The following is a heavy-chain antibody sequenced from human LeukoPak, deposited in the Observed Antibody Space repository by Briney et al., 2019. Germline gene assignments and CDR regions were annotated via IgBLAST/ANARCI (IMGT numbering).Heavy chain of an antibody. Sequence: GASVKVSCKASGYTFTGYYMHWVRQAPGQGREWMGWINPNSGGTNYAQKFQGRVTMTRDTSISTAYMELSRLRSDDTAVYYCARAMVTFNWANYYYYGMDVWGQGTTVTVSS. J-gene: IGHJ6*02. CDR3: ARAMVTFNWANYYYYGMDV. D-gene: IGHD5-18*01. CDR2: INPNSGGT. V-gene: IGHV1-2*02. CDR1: GYTFTGYY.